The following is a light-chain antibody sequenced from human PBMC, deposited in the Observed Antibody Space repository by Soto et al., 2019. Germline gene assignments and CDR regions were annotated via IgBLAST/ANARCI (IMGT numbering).Light chain of an antibody. Sequence: DVQMTQSPSSLSASLGDRVTITCRASQTISLYLNWYQQKPGKAPKLLIATTSYLQNGVPSRFSGSRSGTDFSLTISSLQPEDIATYYCHQYHSLPLTFGGGTKVDIK. CDR2: TTS. CDR1: QTISLY. V-gene: IGKV1-39*01. CDR3: HQYHSLPLT. J-gene: IGKJ4*01.